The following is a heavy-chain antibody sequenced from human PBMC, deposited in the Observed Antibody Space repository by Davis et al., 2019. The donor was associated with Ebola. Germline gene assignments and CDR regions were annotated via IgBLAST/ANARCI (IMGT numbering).Heavy chain of an antibody. D-gene: IGHD3-22*01. J-gene: IGHJ5*02. V-gene: IGHV1-69*13. Sequence: SVQVSCKASGGTFTSYAISWVRQAPGQGLEWMGGIIPLFGTANYAQKFQDRVTITADESTSTSYMELNSLRSGDTAVYCCARGGGGDSSGFQSWFDPWGQGTLVTVSS. CDR1: GGTFTSYA. CDR3: ARGGGGDSSGFQSWFDP. CDR2: IIPLFGTA.